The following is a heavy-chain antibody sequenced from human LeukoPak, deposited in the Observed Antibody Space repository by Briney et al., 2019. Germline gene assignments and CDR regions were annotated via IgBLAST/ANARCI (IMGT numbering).Heavy chain of an antibody. CDR1: GFTFSSYA. J-gene: IGHJ4*02. D-gene: IGHD1-26*01. V-gene: IGHV3-23*01. CDR3: ARRGRFEWELRY. Sequence: PGGSLRLSCAASGFTFSSYATSWVRQAPGKGLEWVSAISGSGGSTYYADSVKGRFTISRDNSKNTLYLQMNSLRAEDTAVYYCARRGRFEWELRYWGQGTLVTVSS. CDR2: ISGSGGST.